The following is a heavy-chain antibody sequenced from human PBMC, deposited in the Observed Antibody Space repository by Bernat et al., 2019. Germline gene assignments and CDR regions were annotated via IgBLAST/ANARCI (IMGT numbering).Heavy chain of an antibody. V-gene: IGHV4-34*01. CDR1: GGSFGVYY. Sequence: QVQLQQWGAGLLKPSETLSLTCAVYGGSFGVYYWSGIRQPPGKGLEGIGEINHRGSTNYNPSLKRRVTISVDTPKNQFSLKLSSVTAADTAVYYCARRRSPPHLSRYCSSTSCYMDYWGQGTLVTVSS. J-gene: IGHJ4*02. CDR2: INHRGST. CDR3: ARRRSPPHLSRYCSSTSCYMDY. D-gene: IGHD2-2*02.